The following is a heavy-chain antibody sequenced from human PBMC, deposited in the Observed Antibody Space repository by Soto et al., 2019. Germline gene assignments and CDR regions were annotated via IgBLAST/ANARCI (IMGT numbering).Heavy chain of an antibody. J-gene: IGHJ6*02. V-gene: IGHV1-3*01. CDR3: ARVAARPVDYYGMDV. CDR2: INAGNGNT. D-gene: IGHD6-6*01. CDR1: GYTFTSYA. Sequence: GASVKVSCKASGYTFTSYAMHWVRQAPGQRLEWMGWINAGNGNTKYSQKFQGRVTITRDTSASTAYMELSSLRSEDTAVYYCARVAARPVDYYGMDVWGQGTTVTVSS.